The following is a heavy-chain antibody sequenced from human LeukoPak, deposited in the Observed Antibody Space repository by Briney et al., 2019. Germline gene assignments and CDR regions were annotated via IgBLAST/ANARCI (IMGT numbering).Heavy chain of an antibody. CDR3: ARGGPLVVPAARAWFDP. Sequence: SETLSLTCTVSGGSISSYYWSWLRQPPGKGLEWIGYIYYSGSTNYNPSLKSRVTISVDTSKNQFSLKLSSVTAADTAVYYCARGGPLVVPAARAWFDPWGQGTLVTVSS. J-gene: IGHJ5*02. CDR2: IYYSGST. V-gene: IGHV4-59*01. D-gene: IGHD2-2*01. CDR1: GGSISSYY.